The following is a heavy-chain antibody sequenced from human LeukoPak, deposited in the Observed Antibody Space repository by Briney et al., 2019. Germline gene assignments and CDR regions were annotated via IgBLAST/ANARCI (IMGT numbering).Heavy chain of an antibody. CDR3: ASSGSYRFDY. D-gene: IGHD1-26*01. V-gene: IGHV3-7*01. Sequence: GGSLRLSCAASGFTFSNYWMSWVRQAPGKGLEWVANIKEDGSEKYYVDSVKGRFTISRDNAKNSLYLQMNSLRDEDTAVYYCASSGSYRFDYWGQGTLVTVSS. CDR1: GFTFSNYW. CDR2: IKEDGSEK. J-gene: IGHJ4*02.